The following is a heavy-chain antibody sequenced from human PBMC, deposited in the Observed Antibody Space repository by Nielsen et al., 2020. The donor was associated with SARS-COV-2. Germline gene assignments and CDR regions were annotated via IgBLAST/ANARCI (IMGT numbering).Heavy chain of an antibody. J-gene: IGHJ6*03. V-gene: IGHV3-74*01. CDR3: ARESRYGDYGGGMDV. CDR2: INSDGSFT. CDR1: GFTFSSYW. D-gene: IGHD4-17*01. Sequence: GESLKISCAASGFTFSSYWMHWVRQAPGKGLVWVSRINSDGSFTSYADSVKGRFTISRDNSKNTLYLQMNSLRAEDTAVYYCARESRYGDYGGGMDVWGKGTTVTVSS.